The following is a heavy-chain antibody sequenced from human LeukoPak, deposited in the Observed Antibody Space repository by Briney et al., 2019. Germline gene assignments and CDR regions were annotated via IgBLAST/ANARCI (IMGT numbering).Heavy chain of an antibody. V-gene: IGHV3-53*01. CDR1: GLTVSGNY. Sequence: GGSLRLSCAVSGLTVSGNYMSWVRQAPGKGLEWVSVFYRGGDTYYEDSVKGRFTISRDSSKNTLDLQMNNLRAEDTAVYYCARDSGSCKYWGQGTLVTVSS. CDR3: ARDSGSCKY. J-gene: IGHJ4*02. CDR2: FYRGGDT. D-gene: IGHD3-10*01.